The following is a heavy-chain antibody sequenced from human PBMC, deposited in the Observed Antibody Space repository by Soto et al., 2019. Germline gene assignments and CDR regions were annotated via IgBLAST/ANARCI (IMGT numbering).Heavy chain of an antibody. D-gene: IGHD6-13*01. CDR2: MNPGSGQT. CDR3: ASMSSAGTLNWFDP. J-gene: IGHJ5*02. V-gene: IGHV1-8*01. Sequence: QVQLVQSGAEVKEPGASVRVSCKASGYTFVNFDISWVRQAAGQGLEWLGWMNPGSGQTGYASKFQGRVAMTRDASTGTSHLELSSLKSGDTAVYYCASMSSAGTLNWFDPWGQGTLVTVSS. CDR1: GYTFVNFD.